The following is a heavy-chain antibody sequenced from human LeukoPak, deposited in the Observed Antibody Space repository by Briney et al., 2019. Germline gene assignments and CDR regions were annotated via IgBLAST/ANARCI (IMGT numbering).Heavy chain of an antibody. CDR1: GFTVSSNY. CDR3: AREGQGIAAAGTWYYFDY. V-gene: IGHV3-66*01. Sequence: PGGSLRLSCAASGFTVSSNYMSWVRQAPGKGLEWVSVNYSGGSTYYADSVKGRFTISRDNSKNTLYLQMNSLRAEDTAVYYCAREGQGIAAAGTWYYFDYWGQGTLVTVSS. CDR2: NYSGGST. D-gene: IGHD6-13*01. J-gene: IGHJ4*02.